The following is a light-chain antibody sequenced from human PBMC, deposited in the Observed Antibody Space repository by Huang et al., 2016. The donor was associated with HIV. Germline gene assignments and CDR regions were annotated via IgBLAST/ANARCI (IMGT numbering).Light chain of an antibody. CDR2: GES. CDR3: QQYNNWPGT. V-gene: IGKV3-15*01. Sequence: EIVMTQSPATLSVSPGERATLSCRASQSVSTNLARYQQKPGQAPRLLIYGESTRATGIPARFSGSGSGTEFTLTISSLQSEDFAVYYCQQYNNWPGTFGPGTKVDIK. J-gene: IGKJ3*01. CDR1: QSVSTN.